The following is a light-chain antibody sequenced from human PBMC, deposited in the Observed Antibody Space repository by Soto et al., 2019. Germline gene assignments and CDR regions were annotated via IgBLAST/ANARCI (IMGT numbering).Light chain of an antibody. V-gene: IGKV1D-12*01. CDR3: PQADSFPLT. CDR1: QSISSW. J-gene: IGKJ4*01. CDR2: TAS. Sequence: DIPMTQSPASVSVSIGDRVTITCRASQSISSWLAWYQQKPGKAPKLLIYTASNLQRGVPSRFRGSGSGTDYTLTTGGLQTEDFETYDCPQADSFPLTFGGGTKVYIK.